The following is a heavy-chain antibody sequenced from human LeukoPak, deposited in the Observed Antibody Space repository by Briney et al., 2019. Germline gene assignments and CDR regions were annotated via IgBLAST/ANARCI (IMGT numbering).Heavy chain of an antibody. D-gene: IGHD3-16*02. CDR1: GFTFSSYS. CDR2: ISSSSSYI. J-gene: IGHJ4*02. V-gene: IGHV3-21*03. CDR3: TTDEISHDYVWGSYRYRVYFDY. Sequence: SGGSLRLSCAASGFTFSSYSMNWVRQAPGKGLEWVSSISSSSSYIYYADSVKGRFTISRDNAKNSLYLQMNSLKTEDTAVYYCTTDEISHDYVWGSYRYRVYFDYWGQGTLVTVSS.